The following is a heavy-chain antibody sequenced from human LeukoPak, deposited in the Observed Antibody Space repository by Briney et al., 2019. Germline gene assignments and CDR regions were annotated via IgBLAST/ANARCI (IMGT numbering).Heavy chain of an antibody. CDR2: VHPRTGGT. CDR3: ARDISRMAGLYYFDA. J-gene: IGHJ4*02. CDR1: GYTFSDYY. Sequence: GDSVKVSCKASGYTFSDYYMHWVRQAPGQGLEWMGWVHPRTGGTKSAQKFQGRVTMTLDTSITTAYMELRSLTADDTAVYYWARDISRMAGLYYFDAWGQGTLVTVSS. D-gene: IGHD3/OR15-3a*01. V-gene: IGHV1-2*02.